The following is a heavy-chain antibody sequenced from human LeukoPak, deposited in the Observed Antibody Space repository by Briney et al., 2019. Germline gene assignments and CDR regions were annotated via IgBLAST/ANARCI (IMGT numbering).Heavy chain of an antibody. CDR2: ISGSGGST. CDR1: GFTFSSYA. J-gene: IGHJ4*02. Sequence: GGSLRLSCAASGFTFSSYAMSWVRQAPGKGLEWVSAISGSGGSTYYADSVKGRFTISRDSSKNTLYLDMNGLSAEDTAVYHCARDSAKSFDSWGQGTLVTVSS. CDR3: ARDSAKSFDS. D-gene: IGHD4/OR15-4a*01. V-gene: IGHV3-23*01.